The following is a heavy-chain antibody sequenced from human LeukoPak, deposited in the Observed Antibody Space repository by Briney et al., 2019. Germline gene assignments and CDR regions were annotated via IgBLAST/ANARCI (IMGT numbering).Heavy chain of an antibody. CDR2: INHSGST. J-gene: IGHJ2*01. CDR1: GGSFSGYY. V-gene: IGHV4-34*01. CDR3: ARGYYDILTGYSALGNWYFDL. D-gene: IGHD3-9*01. Sequence: SETLSLTCAVYGGSFSGYYWSWIRQPPGKGLEWIGEINHSGSTNYNPSLKSRVTISVDTSKNQFFLKLSSVTAADTAVYYCARGYYDILTGYSALGNWYFDLWGRGTLVTVSS.